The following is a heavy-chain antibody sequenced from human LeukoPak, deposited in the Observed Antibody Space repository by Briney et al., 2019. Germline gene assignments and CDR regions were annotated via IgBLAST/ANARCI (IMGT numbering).Heavy chain of an antibody. J-gene: IGHJ4*02. D-gene: IGHD3-22*01. V-gene: IGHV1-69*04. CDR1: GGTFSSYA. CDR3: ARSRDSSGYDFDY. CDR2: IIPILGIA. Sequence: ASVKVSRKASGGTFSSYAISWVRQAPGQGLEWMGRIIPILGIANYAQKFQGRVTITADKSTSTAYMELSSLRSEDTAVYYCARSRDSSGYDFDYWGQGTLVTVSS.